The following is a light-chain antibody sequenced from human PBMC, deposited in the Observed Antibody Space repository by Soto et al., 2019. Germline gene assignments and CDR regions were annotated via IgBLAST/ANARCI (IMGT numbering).Light chain of an antibody. CDR1: QSVSSN. J-gene: IGKJ3*01. CDR2: GAS. Sequence: EIVMTQSPATLSVSPGERATLSCRASQSVSSNLAWYQRKPGQAPRLLIYGASTRATGIPARFSGGGSGTEFTLTISSLQSEDFAVYYCQQYDNWPPFTFGPGTKVDIK. CDR3: QQYDNWPPFT. V-gene: IGKV3-15*01.